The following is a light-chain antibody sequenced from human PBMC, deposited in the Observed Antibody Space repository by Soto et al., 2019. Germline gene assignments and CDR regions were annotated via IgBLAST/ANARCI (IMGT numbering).Light chain of an antibody. CDR1: HDITRY. J-gene: IGKJ3*01. CDR3: QKCDYLPI. V-gene: IGKV1-33*01. Sequence: ENQMNQSPSSLSASVGDRVTITCQASHDITRYLNWYQYKPGKAPKLLIYDASILEAGVPSRFSGSGSGTDFTFTISSLQPEDVATYYCQKCDYLPIFGPGTTVDFK. CDR2: DAS.